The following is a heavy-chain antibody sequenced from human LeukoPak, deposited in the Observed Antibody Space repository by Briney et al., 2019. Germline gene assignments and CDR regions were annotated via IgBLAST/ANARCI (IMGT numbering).Heavy chain of an antibody. Sequence: GGSLRLSCAASGFTFSGYTMNWVRQAPGKGLEWVSFISSSSSYIYYADSMKGRFTISRDNAKNSLYLQMNSLRAEDTAVYYCARDGRGYSDAFDIWGQGTMVTVSS. CDR1: GFTFSGYT. J-gene: IGHJ3*02. CDR2: ISSSSSYI. D-gene: IGHD5-12*01. CDR3: ARDGRGYSDAFDI. V-gene: IGHV3-21*01.